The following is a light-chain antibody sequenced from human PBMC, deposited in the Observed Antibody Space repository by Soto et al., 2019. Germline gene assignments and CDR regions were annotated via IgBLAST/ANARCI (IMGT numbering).Light chain of an antibody. CDR1: QGISTY. CDR3: QQLNSYPIT. CDR2: AAS. J-gene: IGKJ5*01. Sequence: DIQLTQCPSFLSASVGDRVTITCRASQGISTYLAWYQQKPGKAPNLLIYAASTLQSGVPSRFSGSGSGTGFTLTISSLQPEDFATYYCQQLNSYPITFGQGTRLEIK. V-gene: IGKV1-9*01.